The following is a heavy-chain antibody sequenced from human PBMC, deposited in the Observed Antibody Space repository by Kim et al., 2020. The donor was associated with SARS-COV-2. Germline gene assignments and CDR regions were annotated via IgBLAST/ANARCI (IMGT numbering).Heavy chain of an antibody. CDR3: ARGRDSQVVRALDY. V-gene: IGHV4-34*01. D-gene: IGHD3-10*01. CDR1: GGSFSGYY. Sequence: SETLSLTCAVYGGSFSGYYWSWIRQPPGKGLEWIGEINHSGSTNYNPSLKSRVTISVDTSKNQFSLKLSSVTAADTAVYYCARGRDSQVVRALDYWGQGTLVTVSS. J-gene: IGHJ4*02. CDR2: INHSGST.